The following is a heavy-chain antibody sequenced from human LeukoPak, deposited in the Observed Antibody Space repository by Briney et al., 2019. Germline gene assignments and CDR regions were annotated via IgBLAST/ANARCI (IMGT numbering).Heavy chain of an antibody. CDR3: ARGVRWLQLKGYYIDY. J-gene: IGHJ4*02. CDR2: INHSGST. Sequence: SETLSLTCAVYGGSFSGYYWSWIRQPPGKGLEWIGEINHSGSTNYNPSLKSRVTISVDTSKNQFSLKLSSVTAADTAVYYCARGVRWLQLKGYYIDYWGQGTLVTVSS. V-gene: IGHV4-34*01. D-gene: IGHD5-24*01. CDR1: GGSFSGYY.